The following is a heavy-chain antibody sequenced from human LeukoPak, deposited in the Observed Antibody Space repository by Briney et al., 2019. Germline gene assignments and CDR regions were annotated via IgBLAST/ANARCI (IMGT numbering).Heavy chain of an antibody. CDR2: IIPIFGTA. CDR1: GGTFSSYA. D-gene: IGHD6-19*01. V-gene: IGHV1-69*05. Sequence: GASVKVSCKASGGTFSSYAISWVRQAPGQRLEWMGRIIPIFGTANYAQKFQGRVTITTDESTSTAYMELSSLRSEDTAVYYCARASAAGVPDWGQGTLVTVSS. J-gene: IGHJ4*02. CDR3: ARASAAGVPD.